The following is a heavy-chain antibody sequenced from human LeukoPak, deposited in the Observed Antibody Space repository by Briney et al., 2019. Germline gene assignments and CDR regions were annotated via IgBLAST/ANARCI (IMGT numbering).Heavy chain of an antibody. V-gene: IGHV3-15*07. D-gene: IGHD6-19*01. Sequence: GGSLRLSCAASGFTFSNAWMNWVRQAPGKGLEWVGRIKSKTDGGTTDYAAPVKGRFTISRDDSKNTLYLQMNSLRAEDTAAYYCAKELGSGWYNACYWGQGTLVTVSS. J-gene: IGHJ4*02. CDR2: IKSKTDGGTT. CDR3: AKELGSGWYNACY. CDR1: GFTFSNAW.